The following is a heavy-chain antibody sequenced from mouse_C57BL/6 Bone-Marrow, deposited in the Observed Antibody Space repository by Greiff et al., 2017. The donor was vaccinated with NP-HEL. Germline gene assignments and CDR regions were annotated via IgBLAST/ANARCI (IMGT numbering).Heavy chain of an antibody. V-gene: IGHV5-12*01. CDR3: ARWLLPDWYFDV. CDR2: ISNGGGST. CDR1: GFTFSDYY. D-gene: IGHD2-3*01. Sequence: EVMLVESGGGLVQPGGSLKLSCAASGFTFSDYYMYWVRQTPEKRLEWVAYISNGGGSTYYPDTVKGRFTISRDNAKNTLYLQMSRLKSEDTAMYYCARWLLPDWYFDVWGTGTTVTVSS. J-gene: IGHJ1*03.